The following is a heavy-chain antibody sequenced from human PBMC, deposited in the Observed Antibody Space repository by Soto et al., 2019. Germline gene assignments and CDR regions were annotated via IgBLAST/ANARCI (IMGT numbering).Heavy chain of an antibody. CDR1: GFTFSDYY. CDR2: ISNSGTTI. D-gene: IGHD3-10*01. V-gene: IGHV3-11*01. Sequence: GGSLRLSCAASGFTFSDYYMSWIRQAPGKGLEWVSYISNSGTTIYYADFVKGRFTMSRDNAKNSLYLQMNSLRAEDTAVYYCARDLTFGTHPIDYWGQGTLVTVSS. CDR3: ARDLTFGTHPIDY. J-gene: IGHJ4*02.